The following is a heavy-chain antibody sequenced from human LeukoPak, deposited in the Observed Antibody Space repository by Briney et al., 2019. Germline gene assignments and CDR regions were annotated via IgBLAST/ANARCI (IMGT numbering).Heavy chain of an antibody. CDR2: ISGSSAYV. CDR3: AKAYYDSSGYSYYFDY. Sequence: PGGSLRLSRAASGFPFSAYSMNWVRRAPGKGLEWVSSISGSSAYVYYADSVKGRFTVSRDNAKNSLYLQMSSLRAEDTAVYYCAKAYYDSSGYSYYFDYWGQGTPVTVSS. CDR1: GFPFSAYS. V-gene: IGHV3-21*01. D-gene: IGHD3-22*01. J-gene: IGHJ4*02.